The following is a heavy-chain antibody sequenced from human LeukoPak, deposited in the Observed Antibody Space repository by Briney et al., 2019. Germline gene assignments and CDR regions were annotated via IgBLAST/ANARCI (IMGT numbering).Heavy chain of an antibody. Sequence: KPSKTVSLTCAVNSVSFSGYYWSWMRQPPGKGRVWIGEINHSGSTNYNPSLKSRVTISVDTSKSQFSLKLSSVTAADTAELSSARSAKMRGFSTSYYYNYMDWWCKGTRITVS. CDR3: ARSAKMRGFSTSYYYNYMDW. D-gene: IGHD3-10*01. CDR1: SVSFSGYY. J-gene: IGHJ6*03. V-gene: IGHV4-34*01. CDR2: INHSGST.